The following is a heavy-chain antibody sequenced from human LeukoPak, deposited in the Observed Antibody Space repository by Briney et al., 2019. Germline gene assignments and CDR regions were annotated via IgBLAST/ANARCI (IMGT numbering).Heavy chain of an antibody. D-gene: IGHD1-26*01. CDR2: ISAYNGNT. Sequence: ASVKVSCKASGYTFTSCGISWVRQAPGQGLEWMGWISAYNGNTNYAQKLQGRVTMTTDTSTSTAYMELRSLRSDDTAVYYCARVRELLREAASYNWFDPWGQGTLVTVSS. CDR1: GYTFTSCG. V-gene: IGHV1-18*01. CDR3: ARVRELLREAASYNWFDP. J-gene: IGHJ5*02.